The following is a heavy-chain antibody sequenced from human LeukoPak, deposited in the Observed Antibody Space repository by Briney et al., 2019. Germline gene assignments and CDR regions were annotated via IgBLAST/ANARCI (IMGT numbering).Heavy chain of an antibody. D-gene: IGHD2-2*01. CDR1: GGSFSGYY. V-gene: IGHV4-34*01. CDR3: ARGPTYQPIDF. J-gene: IGHJ4*02. Sequence: SETLSLTCAVYGGSFSGYYWSWIRQPPGKGLEWIGEIIHRGSTNYNPSLKSRLTISVDTSKNHFSLKLSSVTAADTAVYYCARGPTYQPIDFWGQGTLVTVSS. CDR2: IIHRGST.